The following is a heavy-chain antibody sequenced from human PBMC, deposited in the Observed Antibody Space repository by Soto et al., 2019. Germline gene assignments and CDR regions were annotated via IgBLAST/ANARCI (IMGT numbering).Heavy chain of an antibody. D-gene: IGHD3-10*01. CDR2: IYSSGTT. CDR1: GFTVGNNY. CDR3: AKDGRGSGSHYNSFGY. V-gene: IGHV3-53*01. J-gene: IGHJ4*02. Sequence: EVQLVESGGGLIQPGGSLKLSCAASGFTVGNNYMSWVRQAPGKGLECVSLIYSSGTTKYADSVKGRFTVSRDNAKNTPSLQMNTLIAEDTAVYYFAKDGRGSGSHYNSFGYWGQGTLVTVSS.